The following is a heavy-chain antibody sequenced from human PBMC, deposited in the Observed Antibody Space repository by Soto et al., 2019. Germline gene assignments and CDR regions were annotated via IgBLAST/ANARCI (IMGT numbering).Heavy chain of an antibody. V-gene: IGHV5-51*01. CDR2: IYPGDSDT. CDR3: ARHGGGNYPPLHDAFDI. CDR1: GYSSTTYW. Sequence: GESLKISCKGSGYSSTTYWIGWVRQMPGKGLEWMGIIYPGDSDTRYSPSFQGQVTISADKSISTAYLQWSGLKASDTAMYYCARHGGGNYPPLHDAFDIWGQGTMVTVSS. D-gene: IGHD4-4*01. J-gene: IGHJ3*02.